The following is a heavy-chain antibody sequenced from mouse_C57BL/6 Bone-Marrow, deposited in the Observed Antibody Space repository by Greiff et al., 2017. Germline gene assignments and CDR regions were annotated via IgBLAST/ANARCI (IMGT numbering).Heavy chain of an antibody. J-gene: IGHJ2*01. CDR2: IYPSDSET. D-gene: IGHD2-1*01. Sequence: VQLQQPGAELVRPGSSVKLSCKASGYTFTSYWMDWVKQRPGQGLEWIGNIYPSDSETHYNQKFKDKATLTVDKSSSTAYMQLSSLTSEDSAVYYCARRGYGNYPHYFDYWDQGTTLTVSS. CDR1: GYTFTSYW. V-gene: IGHV1-61*01. CDR3: ARRGYGNYPHYFDY.